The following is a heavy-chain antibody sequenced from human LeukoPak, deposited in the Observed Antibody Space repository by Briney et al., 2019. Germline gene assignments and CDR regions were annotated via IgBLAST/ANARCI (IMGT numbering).Heavy chain of an antibody. CDR3: ARDLLTTVTPGGYYGMDV. J-gene: IGHJ6*02. CDR2: ISYDGSNK. Sequence: HPGGSLRLSCAASGFSFRSYGMHWVRQAPGKGLEWVAVISYDGSNKYYADSVKGRFTISRDNSKNTLYLQMNSLRAEDTAVYYCARDLLTTVTPGGYYGMDVWGQGTTVTVSS. D-gene: IGHD4-17*01. V-gene: IGHV3-30*03. CDR1: GFSFRSYG.